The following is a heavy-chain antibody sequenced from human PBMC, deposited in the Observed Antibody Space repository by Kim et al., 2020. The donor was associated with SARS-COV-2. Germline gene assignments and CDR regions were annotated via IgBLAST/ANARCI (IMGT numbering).Heavy chain of an antibody. CDR3: ARDLVNYDFWYGNFDP. CDR2: IYYSGST. V-gene: IGHV4-31*03. CDR1: GGSISSGGYY. D-gene: IGHD3-3*01. Sequence: SETLSLTCTVSGGSISSGGYYWSWIRQHPGKGLEWIGYIYYSGSTYYNPSLKSRVTISVDTSKNQFSLKLSSVTAADTAVYYCARDLVNYDFWYGNFDPWGQGTLVTVSS. J-gene: IGHJ5*02.